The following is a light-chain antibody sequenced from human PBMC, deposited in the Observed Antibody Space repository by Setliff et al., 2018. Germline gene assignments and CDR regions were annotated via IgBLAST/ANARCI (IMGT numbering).Light chain of an antibody. CDR2: DVS. Sequence: QSALTQPASVSGSPGQSITISCTGTSSDVGGYDYVSWYQQHPGKVPKLMVYDVSNRPSGVSDRFSGSKSGDTAFLTISGLQAEDEAVYYCSSYSSSSTLVVFGGGTKVTVL. CDR3: SSYSSSSTLVV. J-gene: IGLJ2*01. CDR1: SSDVGGYDY. V-gene: IGLV2-14*01.